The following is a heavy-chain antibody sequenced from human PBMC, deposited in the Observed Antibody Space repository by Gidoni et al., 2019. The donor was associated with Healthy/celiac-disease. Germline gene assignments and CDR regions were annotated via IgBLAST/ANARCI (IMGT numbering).Heavy chain of an antibody. CDR2: ISSSSSYI. J-gene: IGHJ4*02. CDR3: AVIAAGSFDY. D-gene: IGHD6-25*01. Sequence: EVQLVESGGGLVKHGGSLRLSCAASGFTFSSYSMNWVRQAPGKGLEWVSSISSSSSYIYYADSVKGRFTISRDNAKNSLYLQMNSLRAEDTAVYYCAVIAAGSFDYWGQGTLVTVSS. V-gene: IGHV3-21*01. CDR1: GFTFSSYS.